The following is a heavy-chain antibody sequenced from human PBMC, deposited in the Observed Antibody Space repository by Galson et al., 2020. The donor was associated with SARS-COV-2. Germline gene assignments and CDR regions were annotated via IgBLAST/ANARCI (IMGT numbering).Heavy chain of an antibody. CDR2: IIPILGIA. V-gene: IGHV1-69*10. J-gene: IGHJ3*02. D-gene: IGHD3-22*01. CDR1: GGTFSSYA. CDR3: AREGDGYYDSSGYYYPVAFDI. Sequence: SVKVSCKASGGTFSSYAISWVRQAPGQGLEWMGGIIPILGIANYAQKFQGRVTITADKSTSTAYMELSSLRSEDTAVYYCAREGDGYYDSSGYYYPVAFDIWGQGTMVTVSS.